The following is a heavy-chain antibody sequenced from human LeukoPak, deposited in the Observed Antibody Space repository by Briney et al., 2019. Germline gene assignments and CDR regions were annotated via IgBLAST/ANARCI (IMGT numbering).Heavy chain of an antibody. CDR1: GGTFSSYA. CDR2: IIPIFGTA. D-gene: IGHD3-22*01. J-gene: IGHJ4*02. V-gene: IGHV1-69*05. CDR3: ARDYYDSSGYYSFDY. Sequence: ASVKVSCKASGGTFSSYAISWVRQAPGQGLEWMGGIIPIFGTANYAQKFQGRVTITTDESTSTAYVELSSLRSEDTAVYYCARDYYDSSGYYSFDYWGQGTLVTVSS.